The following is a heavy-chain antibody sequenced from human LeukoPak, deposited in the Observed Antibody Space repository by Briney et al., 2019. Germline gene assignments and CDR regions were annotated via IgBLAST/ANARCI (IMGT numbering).Heavy chain of an antibody. Sequence: PGGSLRLSCAASGFTFSNYEMNWVRQAPGKGLEWVSYISGSGSTIYYADSVKGRFTISRDNAKDSLYLQMNSLRAEDTAVYYCARGRSSSDYWGQGTLVTVSS. D-gene: IGHD6-13*01. CDR1: GFTFSNYE. CDR2: ISGSGSTI. V-gene: IGHV3-48*03. CDR3: ARGRSSSDY. J-gene: IGHJ4*02.